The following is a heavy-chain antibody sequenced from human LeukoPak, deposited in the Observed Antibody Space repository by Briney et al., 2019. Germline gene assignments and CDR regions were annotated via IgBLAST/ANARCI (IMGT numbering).Heavy chain of an antibody. V-gene: IGHV3-23*01. CDR3: AKADKSGWYASYFDY. J-gene: IGHJ4*02. D-gene: IGHD6-19*01. CDR2: ISVSGGST. CDR1: GFTFSSYA. Sequence: QPGGSLRLSCAASGFTFSSYAMSWVRQAPGKGLEWVSGISVSGGSTYSADSVKGRFTISRDNSKNTLYLQMNSLRAEDTAVYYCAKADKSGWYASYFDYWGQGTLVTVSS.